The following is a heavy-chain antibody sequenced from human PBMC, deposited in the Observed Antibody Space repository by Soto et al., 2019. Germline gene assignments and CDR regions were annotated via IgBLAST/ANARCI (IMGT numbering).Heavy chain of an antibody. J-gene: IGHJ4*02. CDR3: ARLDSSSWYLYDY. Sequence: PSETLSLTCTVSGGSISSGGYYWNWIRQHPGKGLEWIGYIYYSGSTYYNPSLKSRVTISVDTSKNQFSLKLSSVTAADTAMYYCARLDSSSWYLYDYWGQGTLVTVSS. V-gene: IGHV4-31*03. CDR1: GGSISSGGYY. CDR2: IYYSGST. D-gene: IGHD6-13*01.